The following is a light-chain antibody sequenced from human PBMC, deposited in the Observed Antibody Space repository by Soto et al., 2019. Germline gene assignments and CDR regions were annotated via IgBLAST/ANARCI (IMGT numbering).Light chain of an antibody. CDR1: ENVDRW. J-gene: IGKJ3*01. Sequence: DIQMTQSPSTLSASVGDRVTIACRASENVDRWLARYQQKPGKAPVLLIYDASILMRGVPSRFSGTGSGTEFTLTISSLQPDDFATYYCQQYRFYSPDFGPFGPGTRVDIK. CDR2: DAS. CDR3: QQYRFYSPDFGP. V-gene: IGKV1-5*01.